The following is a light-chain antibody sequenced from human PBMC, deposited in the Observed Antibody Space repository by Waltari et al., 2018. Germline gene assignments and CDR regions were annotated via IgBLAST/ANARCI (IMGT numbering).Light chain of an antibody. J-gene: IGKJ4*01. CDR1: HDINYY. Sequence: DIQMTQSPSSLSASVGDRVTITCRASHDINYYLAWYQQKPGKVPVLVIYAASTPSSGVPSRFSGSGFGRDFTLTISSLQPEDVATYYCQKFDRSPLTFGGGTKVEI. V-gene: IGKV1-27*01. CDR2: AAS. CDR3: QKFDRSPLT.